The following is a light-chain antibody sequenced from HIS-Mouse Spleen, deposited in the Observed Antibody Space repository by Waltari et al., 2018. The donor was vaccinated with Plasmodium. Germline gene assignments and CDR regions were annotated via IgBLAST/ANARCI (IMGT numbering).Light chain of an antibody. V-gene: IGKV1-5*03. J-gene: IGKJ1*01. Sequence: DIQMTQSPSTLSASVGDRVTIPCRASQSISSWLAWYQQKPGKAPKLLIYKASSLESGGPSRFSGSGSGTEFTLTISSLQPDDFATYYCQQYNSYSHTFGQGTKVEIK. CDR2: KAS. CDR3: QQYNSYSHT. CDR1: QSISSW.